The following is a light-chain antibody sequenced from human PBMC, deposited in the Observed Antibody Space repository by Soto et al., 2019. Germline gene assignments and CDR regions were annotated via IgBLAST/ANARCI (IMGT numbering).Light chain of an antibody. CDR1: QTVSSSY. Sequence: EIVLTQSPGTLSLSPGERATLSCRASQTVSSSYLAWYQQKPGQAPRLLIYAASSRATGIPDRFSGSGSGTDFTLTISRLEPEDFAVYYCQQYGSSALTFGGGTKVDI. J-gene: IGKJ4*01. CDR2: AAS. V-gene: IGKV3-20*01. CDR3: QQYGSSALT.